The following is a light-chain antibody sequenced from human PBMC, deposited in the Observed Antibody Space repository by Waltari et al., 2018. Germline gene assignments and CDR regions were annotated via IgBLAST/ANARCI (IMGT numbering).Light chain of an antibody. J-gene: IGKJ1*01. CDR2: AAS. CDR1: QSISSY. V-gene: IGKV1-39*01. Sequence: DIQMTQSPSSLSASVGDRVTITCRASQSISSYLNWYQQKPGKAPKLLIYAASSLQSGVPSRFSGSGSGTDFTLKISRVEAEDVGIYYCMQSTHWPWTFGQGTKVEIK. CDR3: MQSTHWPWT.